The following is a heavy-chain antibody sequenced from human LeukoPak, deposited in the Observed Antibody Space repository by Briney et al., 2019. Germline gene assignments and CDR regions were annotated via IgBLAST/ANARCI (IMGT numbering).Heavy chain of an antibody. J-gene: IGHJ4*02. CDR2: IKSKTDGGTT. V-gene: IGHV3-15*01. CDR1: GFTFSNAW. Sequence: PGGSLRLSCAASGFTFSNAWMSWVRQAPGKGLEWVGRIKSKTDGGTTDYAAPVKGRFTISRDDSKNTLYLQMNSLKTEDTAVYYCTTGTYDSSDYQFAYWGQGTLVTVSS. CDR3: TTGTYDSSDYQFAY. D-gene: IGHD3-22*01.